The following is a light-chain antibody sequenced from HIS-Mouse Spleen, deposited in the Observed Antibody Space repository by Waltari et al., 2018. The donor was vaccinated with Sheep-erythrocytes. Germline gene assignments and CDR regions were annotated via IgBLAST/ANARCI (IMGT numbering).Light chain of an antibody. Sequence: AIRMTQAPSSLSASTGDRVTITCRASQGIRSYLAWYQQKPGKARKLLIYAASTLQTGVPSRFSGRGSGTDFTHTISCHQSVDCATYYCQQYYSYPYTFGQGTKLAIK. CDR1: QGIRSY. J-gene: IGKJ2*01. V-gene: IGKV1-8*01. CDR3: QQYYSYPYT. CDR2: AAS.